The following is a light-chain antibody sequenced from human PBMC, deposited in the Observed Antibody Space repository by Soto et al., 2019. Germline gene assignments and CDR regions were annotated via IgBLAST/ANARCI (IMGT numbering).Light chain of an antibody. V-gene: IGKV3-20*01. J-gene: IGKJ1*01. CDR1: QTVRGIY. CDR3: QQFGSAPEAT. Sequence: EIVWRQSPGTLSLSPGERATVSCMASQTVRGIYLAWYQQKPGQAPRLLIYGGSSRATGIPDRFSGSGSGTDFTLTISRLEPEDFAVYYCQQFGSAPEATFGQGTKVDIK. CDR2: GGS.